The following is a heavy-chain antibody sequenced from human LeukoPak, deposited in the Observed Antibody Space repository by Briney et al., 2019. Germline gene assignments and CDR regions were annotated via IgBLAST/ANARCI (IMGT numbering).Heavy chain of an antibody. CDR1: GFTFSSYA. Sequence: PGGSLRLFCAASGFTFSSYAMTWVRQAPGKGLEWVSAISGSGGSTYYADSVKGQFTISRDNSKNTLFLQMNSLRAEDTAVYYCAKCGDGYNSGYYYYYMDVWGKGTTVTVSS. CDR3: AKCGDGYNSGYYYYYMDV. D-gene: IGHD5-24*01. J-gene: IGHJ6*03. V-gene: IGHV3-23*01. CDR2: ISGSGGST.